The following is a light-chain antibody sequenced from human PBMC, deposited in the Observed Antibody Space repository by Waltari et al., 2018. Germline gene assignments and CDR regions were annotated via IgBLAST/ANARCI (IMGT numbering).Light chain of an antibody. J-gene: IGLJ3*02. Sequence: QSVLTQPPSMSGAPGQSVTIPCTGSSSNIGAGHDVPWYQVFPGTAPKLLIYGNNNRPSGVPDRFSGSKSDTSASLAIGGLQAEDEADYYCQSFDIRLSGGVVFGGGTKVTVL. CDR3: QSFDIRLSGGVV. CDR1: SSNIGAGHD. CDR2: GNN. V-gene: IGLV1-40*01.